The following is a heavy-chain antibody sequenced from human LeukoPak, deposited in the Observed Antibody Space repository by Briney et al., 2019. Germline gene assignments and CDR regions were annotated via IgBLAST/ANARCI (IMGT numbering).Heavy chain of an antibody. Sequence: GGSLRLSCAASGFTFSSYEMNWVRQAPGKGLEWVSYISSSGSTIYYADSVKGRFTISRDNAKNSLYLQMNSLRVEDTAVYYCAKRYCGGGSCYAAYWGQGTLVTVSS. D-gene: IGHD2-15*01. V-gene: IGHV3-48*03. CDR3: AKRYCGGGSCYAAY. CDR2: ISSSGSTI. J-gene: IGHJ4*02. CDR1: GFTFSSYE.